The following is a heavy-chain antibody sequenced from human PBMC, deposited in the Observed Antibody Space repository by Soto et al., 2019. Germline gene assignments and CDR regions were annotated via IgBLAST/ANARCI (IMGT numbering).Heavy chain of an antibody. V-gene: IGHV1-69*01. CDR2: IIPIFGTA. J-gene: IGHJ6*02. CDR1: GGTFSSYA. Sequence: QVQLVQSGAEVKKPGSSVKVSCKASGGTFSSYAISWVRQAPGQGLEWMGGIIPIFGTANYAQKFQGRVTITAEESTSTAYMELSSLRSEDTAVYYCARDKHGSGSRSYYYYGMDVWGQGTTVTVSS. CDR3: ARDKHGSGSRSYYYYGMDV. D-gene: IGHD3-10*01.